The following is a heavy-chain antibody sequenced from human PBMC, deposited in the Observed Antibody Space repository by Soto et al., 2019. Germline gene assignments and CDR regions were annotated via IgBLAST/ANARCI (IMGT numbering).Heavy chain of an antibody. CDR2: IYYSGST. CDR3: ARDPYRGDYYYYGMDV. V-gene: IGHV4-31*03. Sequence: LSLTCTVSGGSISSGGYYWSWIRQHPGKGLEWIGYIYYSGSTYYNPSLKSRVTISVDTSKNQFSLKLSSVTAADTAVYYCARDPYRGDYYYYGMDVWGQGTTVTVSS. D-gene: IGHD3-16*01. J-gene: IGHJ6*02. CDR1: GGSISSGGYY.